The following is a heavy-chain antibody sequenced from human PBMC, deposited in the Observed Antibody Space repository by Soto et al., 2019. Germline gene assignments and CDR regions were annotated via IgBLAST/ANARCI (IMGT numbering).Heavy chain of an antibody. V-gene: IGHV4-34*01. Sequence: SETLSLTCAVYGGSFSGYYWSWIRQPPGKGLEWIGEINHSGSTNYNPSLKSRVTISVDTSKNQFSLKLSSVTAADTAVYYCARGYYDILTGYYKRGFDYWGQGTLVTVSS. CDR1: GGSFSGYY. CDR2: INHSGST. D-gene: IGHD3-9*01. CDR3: ARGYYDILTGYYKRGFDY. J-gene: IGHJ4*02.